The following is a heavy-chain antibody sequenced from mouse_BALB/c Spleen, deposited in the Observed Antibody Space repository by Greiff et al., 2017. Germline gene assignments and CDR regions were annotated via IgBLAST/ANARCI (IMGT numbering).Heavy chain of an antibody. V-gene: IGHV1S29*02. CDR3: AREVAYYGLDY. CDR2: IYPYNGGT. CDR1: GYTFTDYN. Sequence: EVQLQQSGPELVKPGASVKISCKASGYTFTDYNMHWVKQSHGKSLEWIGYIYPYNGGTGYNQKFKSKATLTVDNSSSTAYMELRSLTSEDSAVYYCAREVAYYGLDYWGQGTTLTVSS. D-gene: IGHD2-10*01. J-gene: IGHJ2*01.